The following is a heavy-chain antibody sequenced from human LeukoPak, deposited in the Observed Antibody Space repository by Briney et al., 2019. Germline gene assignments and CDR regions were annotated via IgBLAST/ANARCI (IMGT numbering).Heavy chain of an antibody. CDR2: INHSGST. Sequence: SETLSLTCAVYGGSFSGYYWSWIRQPPGNGLEWIGEINHSGSTNYNPSLKSRVTISVDTSKNQFSLKLSSVTAADTAVYYCASRDSSGYWFDYWGQGTLVTVSS. V-gene: IGHV4-34*01. J-gene: IGHJ4*02. CDR3: ASRDSSGYWFDY. D-gene: IGHD3-22*01. CDR1: GGSFSGYY.